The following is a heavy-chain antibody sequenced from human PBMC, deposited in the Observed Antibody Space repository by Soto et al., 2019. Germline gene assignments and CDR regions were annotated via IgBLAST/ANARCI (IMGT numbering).Heavy chain of an antibody. J-gene: IGHJ4*02. D-gene: IGHD3-16*02. Sequence: GGSLRLSCAASGFTFSSYGMHWVRQAPGKGLEWVAVISYDGSNKYYADSVKGRFTISRDNSKNTLYLQMNSLRAEDTAVYYCAKANQGITFGGVIVYWGQGTLVTVSS. CDR3: AKANQGITFGGVIVY. CDR2: ISYDGSNK. CDR1: GFTFSSYG. V-gene: IGHV3-30*18.